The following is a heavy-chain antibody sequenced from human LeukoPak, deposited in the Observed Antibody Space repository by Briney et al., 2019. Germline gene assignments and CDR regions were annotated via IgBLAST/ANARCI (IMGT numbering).Heavy chain of an antibody. Sequence: SQILSLTCVISGDSVSSNSAAWNWIRQSPSRGLEWLGRTYYRSKWYNDYAVSVKSRITINPDTSKNQFSLQLNSVTPEDTAVYYCAREGGEWLRSSFDYWGQGTLVTVSS. D-gene: IGHD5-12*01. CDR3: AREGGEWLRSSFDY. J-gene: IGHJ4*02. CDR2: TYYRSKWYN. V-gene: IGHV6-1*01. CDR1: GDSVSSNSAA.